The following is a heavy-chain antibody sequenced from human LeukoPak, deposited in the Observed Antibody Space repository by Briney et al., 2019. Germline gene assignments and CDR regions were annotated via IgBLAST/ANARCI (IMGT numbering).Heavy chain of an antibody. D-gene: IGHD6-13*01. V-gene: IGHV3-11*05. CDR3: ARDLIAAAGTDY. J-gene: IGHJ4*02. CDR1: GFTFSDYQ. Sequence: GGSLRLSCAASGFTFSDYQMSWIRQAPGKGPEWVSYISSSGSYTNYADSVKGRFTISRDNAKNSLYLQMNSLRAEDTAVYYCARDLIAAAGTDYWGQGTLVTVSS. CDR2: ISSSGSYT.